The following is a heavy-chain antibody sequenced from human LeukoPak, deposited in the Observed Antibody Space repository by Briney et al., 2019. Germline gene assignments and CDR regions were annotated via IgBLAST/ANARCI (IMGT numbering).Heavy chain of an antibody. CDR2: ISSSSSYI. Sequence: GGSLSLSCTASGFTFSSNSMNWVRQAQGKGREGVSSISSSSSYIYYADSVKGRFTISRDNAKNSLYLQMNSLRAEDTAVYYCARSAGPFDYWGQGTLVTVSS. CDR3: ARSAGPFDY. J-gene: IGHJ4*02. CDR1: GFTFSSNS. V-gene: IGHV3-21*01.